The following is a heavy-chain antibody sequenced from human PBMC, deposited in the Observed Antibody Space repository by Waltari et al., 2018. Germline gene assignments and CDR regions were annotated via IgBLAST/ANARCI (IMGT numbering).Heavy chain of an antibody. CDR2: IKQSGST. Sequence: QVRLQQWGPGLLKPSETLSLKCAVYGGSFSDYYWTWIRQPPGKGLEWIGEIKQSGSTNYNPSLKSRATISADMSKNQFSLEVRSLTAADTAVYYCARGLLYPPGHEDYWGQGTLVTVSS. J-gene: IGHJ4*02. V-gene: IGHV4-34*01. CDR3: ARGLLYPPGHEDY. D-gene: IGHD2-21*01. CDR1: GGSFSDYY.